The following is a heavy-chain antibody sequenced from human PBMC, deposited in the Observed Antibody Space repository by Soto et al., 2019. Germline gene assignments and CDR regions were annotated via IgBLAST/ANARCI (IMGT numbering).Heavy chain of an antibody. J-gene: IGHJ6*04. CDR3: ARDFTGDPWGV. D-gene: IGHD7-27*01. CDR1: GGTFSSYT. CDR2: IIPILGIA. V-gene: IGHV1-69*08. Sequence: QVQLVQSGAEVKKPGSSVKVSCKASGGTFSSYTISWVRQAPGQGLEWMGRIIPILGIANYAQKFQGRVTITADKSTSTAYMELSSLRSEDTGVYYCARDFTGDPWGVWGKGTTVTVSS.